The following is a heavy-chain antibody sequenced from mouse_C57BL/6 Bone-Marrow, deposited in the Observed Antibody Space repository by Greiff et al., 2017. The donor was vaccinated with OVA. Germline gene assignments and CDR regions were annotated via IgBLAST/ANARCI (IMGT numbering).Heavy chain of an antibody. CDR1: GYTFTSYW. CDR2: IDPNSGGT. Sequence: QVQLQQPGAELVKPGASVKLSCKASGYTFTSYWMHWVKQRPGRGLEWIGRIDPNSGGTKYNEKFKSKATLTVDKPSSTAYMQLSSLTSVDSAVYYCARSRLRQCYAMDYWGQGTSVTVSS. V-gene: IGHV1-72*01. D-gene: IGHD2-4*01. CDR3: ARSRLRQCYAMDY. J-gene: IGHJ4*01.